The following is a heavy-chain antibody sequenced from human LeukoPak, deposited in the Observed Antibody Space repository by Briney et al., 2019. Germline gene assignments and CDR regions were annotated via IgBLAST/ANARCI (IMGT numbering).Heavy chain of an antibody. Sequence: GGSLRLSCAASGFTFSNYAMSWVRQAPGKGLEWVSSISSSSSYIYYADSVKGRFTISRDNAKNSLYLQMNSLRAEDTAVYYCAREGRFLEWIFEEGLYGMDVWGQGTTVTVSS. CDR2: ISSSSSYI. CDR3: AREGRFLEWIFEEGLYGMDV. J-gene: IGHJ6*02. D-gene: IGHD3-3*01. CDR1: GFTFSNYA. V-gene: IGHV3-21*01.